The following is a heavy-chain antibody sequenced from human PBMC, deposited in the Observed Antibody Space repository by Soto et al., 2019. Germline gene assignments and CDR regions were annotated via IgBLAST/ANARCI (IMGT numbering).Heavy chain of an antibody. CDR2: LLRPGRST. CDR1: GFLFSDYS. V-gene: IGHV3-23*01. CDR3: ANYYIAKEGIWFMDY. J-gene: IGHJ4*02. D-gene: IGHD3-22*01. Sequence: VGSLKLSCAAYGFLFSDYSMTWARQAPGKELEWVSGLLRPGRSTYYADSVNGRFTIFGDTSANTVYLQMDSLIAEDTAVYYCANYYIAKEGIWFMDYLCQGTLVTVSS.